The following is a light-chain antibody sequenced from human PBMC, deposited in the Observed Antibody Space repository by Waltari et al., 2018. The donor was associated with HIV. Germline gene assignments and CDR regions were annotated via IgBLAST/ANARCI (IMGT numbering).Light chain of an antibody. J-gene: IGLJ2*01. CDR1: SSDVGGYNF. CDR3: CSYAGSSTVI. CDR2: DVT. Sequence: QSALTQPASVSGSPGQSITISSTGTSSDVGGYNFVSWYQQPPGKAPKLLIYDVTKRPSGVSNRLSGSKSGNTASLTISGLQAEDEAAYYCCSYAGSSTVIFGGGTKLTVL. V-gene: IGLV2-23*02.